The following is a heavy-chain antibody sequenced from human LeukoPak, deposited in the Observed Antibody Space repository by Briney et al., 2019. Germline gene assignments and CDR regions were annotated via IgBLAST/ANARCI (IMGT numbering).Heavy chain of an antibody. D-gene: IGHD2-15*01. J-gene: IGHJ4*02. CDR2: IYTSGST. CDR3: AAFSTVAALPDYFDY. Sequence: PSETLSLTCTVSGGSISSYYWSWIRQPAGKGLEWIGRIYTSGSTNYNPSLKSRVTMSVDTSKNQFSLKLSSVTAADTAVYYCAAFSTVAALPDYFDYWGQGTLVTVSS. V-gene: IGHV4-4*07. CDR1: GGSISSYY.